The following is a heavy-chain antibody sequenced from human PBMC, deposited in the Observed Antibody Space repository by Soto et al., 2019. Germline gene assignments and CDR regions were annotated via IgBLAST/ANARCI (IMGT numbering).Heavy chain of an antibody. J-gene: IGHJ5*01. CDR3: VRDAVVGSTKGGNKRFDS. CDR2: IWYDGGNK. Sequence: QVHLVESGGGVVQPGRSLRLSCAASGFTFSSYGMNWVRQAPGKGLEWVAVIWYDGGNKFYADSVKGRFTISRDQSNNTVHLQMNSLRGEDTAVYYCVRDAVVGSTKGGNKRFDSWGQGTLVTVSS. D-gene: IGHD1-26*01. V-gene: IGHV3-33*01. CDR1: GFTFSSYG.